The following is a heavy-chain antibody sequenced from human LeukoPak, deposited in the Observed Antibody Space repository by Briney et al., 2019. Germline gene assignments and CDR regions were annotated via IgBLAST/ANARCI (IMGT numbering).Heavy chain of an antibody. Sequence: AVTASFTSSAGTFTIYAISWVRQAPGQGLEWMGSIIPILGIANIVHKFQGRGPFTADKSTGTAYLELSSLRPEDTAVYFYASNSRGNWFDLWGEGTLVSV. CDR2: IIPILGIA. J-gene: IGHJ5*02. CDR3: ASNSRGNWFDL. V-gene: IGHV1-69*04. CDR1: AGTFTIYA. D-gene: IGHD4-11*01.